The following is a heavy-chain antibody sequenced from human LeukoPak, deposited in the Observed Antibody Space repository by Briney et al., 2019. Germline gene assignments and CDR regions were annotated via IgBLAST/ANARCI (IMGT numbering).Heavy chain of an antibody. D-gene: IGHD3-3*01. V-gene: IGHV4-34*01. Sequence: PSETLSLTCAVYGGSFSGYYWSWIRQPPGKGLEWIGEINHSGSTNYNPSLKGRVTISVGTSKNQFSLKLSSVTAADTAVYYCARGYTIFGVVYMDVWGKGTTVTVSS. CDR1: GGSFSGYY. J-gene: IGHJ6*04. CDR3: ARGYTIFGVVYMDV. CDR2: INHSGST.